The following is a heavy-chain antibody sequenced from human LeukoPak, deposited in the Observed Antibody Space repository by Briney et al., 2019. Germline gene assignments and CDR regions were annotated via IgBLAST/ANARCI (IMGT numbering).Heavy chain of an antibody. D-gene: IGHD2-15*01. J-gene: IGHJ6*02. CDR2: ISGSGGAT. V-gene: IGHV3-23*01. CDR3: AKRYCSGGSCKPIYYYYGMDV. Sequence: GGSLRLSCAASGSIFSNYAMSWVRQAPGKGLEWVSDISGSGGATKHADSVKGRFTISRDNSKNTLSLQMNSLRAEDMAVYYCAKRYCSGGSCKPIYYYYGMDVWGQGTTVIVSS. CDR1: GSIFSNYA.